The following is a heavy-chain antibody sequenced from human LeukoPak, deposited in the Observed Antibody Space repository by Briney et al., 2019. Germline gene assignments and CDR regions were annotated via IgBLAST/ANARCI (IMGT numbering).Heavy chain of an antibody. CDR1: GGSISSGGYS. Sequence: SETLSLTCAVSGGSISSGGYSWSWIRQPPGKGLEWIGYIYHSGSTYYNPSLKSRVTISVDTSKNQFSLKLSSVTAADTAVYYCARLYCTNGVCHEIDYWGQGTLVTVSS. J-gene: IGHJ4*02. D-gene: IGHD2-8*01. CDR3: ARLYCTNGVCHEIDY. CDR2: IYHSGST. V-gene: IGHV4-30-2*01.